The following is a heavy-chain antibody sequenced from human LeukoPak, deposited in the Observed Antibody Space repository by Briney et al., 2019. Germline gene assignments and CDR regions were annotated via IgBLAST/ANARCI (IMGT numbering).Heavy chain of an antibody. CDR3: ARSHSGSYFNWFDP. V-gene: IGHV4-34*01. Sequence: SETLSLTCAVYGGSFSGYYWSWIRQPPGKGLEWIGEINHSGSTNYNPSLKSRVTISVDTSKNQFSLKLSSVTAADTAVYYCARSHSGSYFNWFDPWGQGTLVTVSS. CDR1: GGSFSGYY. D-gene: IGHD1-26*01. J-gene: IGHJ5*02. CDR2: INHSGST.